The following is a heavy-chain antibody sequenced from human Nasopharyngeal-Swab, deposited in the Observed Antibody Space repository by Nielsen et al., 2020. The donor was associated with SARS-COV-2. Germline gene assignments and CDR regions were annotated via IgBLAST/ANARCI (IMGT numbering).Heavy chain of an antibody. V-gene: IGHV3-23*01. D-gene: IGHD1-14*01. CDR2: INYNSGIA. CDR3: AKDLFNPAFDY. J-gene: IGHJ4*01. Sequence: GGSLRLSCTASGFTFSSYAMNWVRQAPGKGLEWVSTINYNSGIAYSADSVRGRFTIFRDNSENTLFLQMNSLRAEDTAVYYCAKDLFNPAFDYWGQGTLVTVSS. CDR1: GFTFSSYA.